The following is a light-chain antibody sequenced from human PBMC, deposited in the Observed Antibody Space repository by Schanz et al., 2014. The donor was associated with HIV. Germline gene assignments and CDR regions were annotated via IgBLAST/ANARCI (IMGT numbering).Light chain of an antibody. J-gene: IGLJ3*02. CDR2: EVS. Sequence: QSALTQPASVSGSPGQSITISCTGTTSDIGTYDLVSWYQQHPGRAPKLLIYEVSKRPSGVSSRFSGSKSGSTASLTISGLQAEDEADYYCSSYAATSNVLFGGGTKLTVL. CDR3: SSYAATSNVL. V-gene: IGLV2-23*02. CDR1: TSDIGTYDL.